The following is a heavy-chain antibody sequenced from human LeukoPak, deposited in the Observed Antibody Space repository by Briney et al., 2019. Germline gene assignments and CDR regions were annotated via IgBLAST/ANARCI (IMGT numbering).Heavy chain of an antibody. J-gene: IGHJ6*03. CDR3: ARGELQGHYYYYYYMDV. V-gene: IGHV4-34*01. D-gene: IGHD1-26*01. CDR2: ISHSGST. Sequence: SETLSLTCAVYGGSFSGYYWSWIRQPPGKGLEWIGEISHSGSTNYNPSLKSRVTISVDTSKNQFSLKLSSVTAADTAVYYCARGELQGHYYYYYYMDVWGKGTTVTVSS. CDR1: GGSFSGYY.